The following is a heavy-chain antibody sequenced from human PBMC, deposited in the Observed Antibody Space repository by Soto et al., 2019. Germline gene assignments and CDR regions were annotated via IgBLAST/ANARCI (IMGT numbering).Heavy chain of an antibody. J-gene: IGHJ6*03. CDR1: GYSLTDYA. D-gene: IGHD2-8*01. CDR3: ARVYGYYYHYMGV. Sequence: QAYLEQSGAEVKKPGASVKVSCKASGYSLTDYAITWVRQASGQGLEYVGWISPDSGNTDYAHKFQGRVTMTSNTSINTAYMEVSSLRSDDTAVYYCARVYGYYYHYMGVWGKGTTVTVSS. CDR2: ISPDSGNT. V-gene: IGHV1-8*01.